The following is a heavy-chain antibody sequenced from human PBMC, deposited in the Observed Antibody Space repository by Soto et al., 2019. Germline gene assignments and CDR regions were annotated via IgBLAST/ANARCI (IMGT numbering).Heavy chain of an antibody. D-gene: IGHD3-22*01. CDR1: GYSISSGYY. CDR2: IYHSGST. Sequence: SETLSLTCAVSGYSISSGYYWGWIRQPPGKGLEWIGSIYHSGSTYYNPSLKSRVTISVDTSKNQFSLKLSSVTAADTAVYYCASERYDSSGYFDYWGQGTLVTVSS. J-gene: IGHJ4*02. CDR3: ASERYDSSGYFDY. V-gene: IGHV4-38-2*01.